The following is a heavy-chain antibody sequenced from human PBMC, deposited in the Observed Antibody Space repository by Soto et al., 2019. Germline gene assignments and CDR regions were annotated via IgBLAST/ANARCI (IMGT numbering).Heavy chain of an antibody. D-gene: IGHD7-27*01. CDR2: ISYTGRT. CDR3: AREWGLLPYYVMNV. Sequence: SETLSLTCIVSGDSVTSGSYCWTWLRQPPGKGLEWIGYISYTGRTKYNPSLQSRVTISVDTSKNDFSLNLSSVTAADTAVYFCAREWGLLPYYVMNVWGHGTAVTVSS. J-gene: IGHJ6*02. CDR1: GDSVTSGSYC. V-gene: IGHV4-61*03.